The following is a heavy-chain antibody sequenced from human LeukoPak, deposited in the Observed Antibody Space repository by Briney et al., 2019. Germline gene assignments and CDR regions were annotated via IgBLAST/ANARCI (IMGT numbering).Heavy chain of an antibody. V-gene: IGHV3-30*18. J-gene: IGHJ4*02. CDR1: GFTFSSYG. CDR2: ISYDGSNK. CDR3: VKLRSTYYFDY. Sequence: GGSLRLSCAASGFTFSSYGMHWVRQAPGKGLEWVAVISYDGSNKYYADSVKGRFAISRDNSKNTLYLQMNSLRAEDTAVYYCVKLRSTYYFDYWGQGTLVTVSS.